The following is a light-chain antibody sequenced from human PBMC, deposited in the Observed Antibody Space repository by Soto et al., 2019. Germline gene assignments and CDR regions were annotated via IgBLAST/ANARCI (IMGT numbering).Light chain of an antibody. J-gene: IGKJ2*01. Sequence: EIVLTQSPATLSLSPGERATLSCRASHSVNSYLAWYQQKPGQAPRLLIYDASNRATGIPARFSGSGSGTDFTLTISSLEPEDVAVYYCQQRNTWPPRYTFGQGTKLEIK. CDR3: QQRNTWPPRYT. CDR1: HSVNSY. CDR2: DAS. V-gene: IGKV3-11*01.